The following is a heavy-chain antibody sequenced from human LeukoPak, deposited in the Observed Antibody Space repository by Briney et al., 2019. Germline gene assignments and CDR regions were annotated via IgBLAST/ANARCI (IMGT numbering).Heavy chain of an antibody. CDR2: SYSDRNS. V-gene: IGHV4-59*01. Sequence: SETLFLTSTVSGGSITGFRWTWIRQPPRKGLQWIGYSYSDRNSNQHPSLKSRVTISVDTSKKQFSLKLTSVTAGDTAVYFCARVDSCGGDYCIDYWGQGTLVTVSS. CDR1: GGSITGFR. CDR3: ARVDSCGGDYCIDY. D-gene: IGHD2-21*01. J-gene: IGHJ4*02.